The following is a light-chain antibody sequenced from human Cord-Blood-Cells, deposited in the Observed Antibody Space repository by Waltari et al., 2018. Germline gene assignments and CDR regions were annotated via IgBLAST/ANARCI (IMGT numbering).Light chain of an antibody. V-gene: IGKV3-20*01. Sequence: IVLTQSPGTLSPSPGERDTLSCRASQSVSSSYLAWYQQKPGQATRLLLYGAPSRATGIPDRFSGSGSGTDFTLTISRLEPEDFAVYCCQQYSSSPWTFGQGTKVEIK. CDR1: QSVSSSY. CDR2: GAP. CDR3: QQYSSSPWT. J-gene: IGKJ1*01.